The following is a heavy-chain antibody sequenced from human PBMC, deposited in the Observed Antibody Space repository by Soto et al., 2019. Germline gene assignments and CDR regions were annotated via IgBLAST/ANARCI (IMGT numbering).Heavy chain of an antibody. J-gene: IGHJ4*02. D-gene: IGHD7-27*01. CDR1: GGSVSSGGYS. CDR2: YSDSV. CDR3: ARDRWGSIDF. Sequence: QVQLQESGPGLVKPSETLSLTCAVSGGSVSSGGYSWSWIRQPPGKGLEWIGYSDSVNYNPSRKSRAPISVATPKIQFSLRLHSVTAADTAVCYCARDRWGSIDFWGQGTLVTVSS. V-gene: IGHV4-61*08.